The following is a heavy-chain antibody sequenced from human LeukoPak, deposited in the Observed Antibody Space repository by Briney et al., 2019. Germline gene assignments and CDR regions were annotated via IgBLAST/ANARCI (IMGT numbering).Heavy chain of an antibody. V-gene: IGHV4-34*01. CDR3: ARAGFMITFGGGLDY. D-gene: IGHD3-16*01. J-gene: IGHJ4*02. Sequence: PSETLSLTCAVYGGSFSGYYWSWIRQPPGKGLEWIGEINHSGSTNYNPSLKSRVTISVDTSKNQFSLKLSSVTVADTAVYYCARAGFMITFGGGLDYWGQGTLVTVSS. CDR1: GGSFSGYY. CDR2: INHSGST.